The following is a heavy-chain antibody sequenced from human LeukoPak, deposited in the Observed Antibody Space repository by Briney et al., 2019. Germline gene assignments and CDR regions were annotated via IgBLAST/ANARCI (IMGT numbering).Heavy chain of an antibody. CDR1: GFTFSSYA. V-gene: IGHV3-23*01. CDR2: ISGSGGST. Sequence: PGGSLRLSCAASGFTFSSYAMSWVRQAPGKGLEWVSAISGSGGSTYYADSGKGRFTISRDNSKNTLYLQMNSLRAEDTAVYYCAKGSAAGIKTNWFDPWGQGTLVTVSS. CDR3: AKGSAAGIKTNWFDP. D-gene: IGHD6-13*01. J-gene: IGHJ5*02.